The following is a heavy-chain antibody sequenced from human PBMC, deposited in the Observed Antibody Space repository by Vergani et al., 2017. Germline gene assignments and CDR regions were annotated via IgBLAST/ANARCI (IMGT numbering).Heavy chain of an antibody. Sequence: QVQLVQSGAEVKKPGASVKVSCKASGYTFTGYYMHWVRQAPGQGLEWMGWINPNSGGTNYAQKFQGRVTMTRDTSISTAYMELSRLRSDDTAVYYCARDRKRGYTRQDWFDPWGQGTLVTVSS. CDR1: GYTFTGYY. D-gene: IGHD5-12*01. CDR3: ARDRKRGYTRQDWFDP. J-gene: IGHJ5*02. V-gene: IGHV1-2*02. CDR2: INPNSGGT.